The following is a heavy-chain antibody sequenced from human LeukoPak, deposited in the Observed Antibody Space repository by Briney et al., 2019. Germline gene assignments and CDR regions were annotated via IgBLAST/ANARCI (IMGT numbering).Heavy chain of an antibody. CDR3: AKDRQRWLPPGVFDY. V-gene: IGHV3-33*06. Sequence: GRALRLSCAASGFTFSSYGMHWVRQAPGKGLEGVAVIWYDGSNKYYADSVKGRFTIPRDNSKNTLYLQMSSLRAEDTAVYYCAKDRQRWLPPGVFDYWGQGTLVTVSS. CDR1: GFTFSSYG. J-gene: IGHJ4*02. CDR2: IWYDGSNK. D-gene: IGHD5-24*01.